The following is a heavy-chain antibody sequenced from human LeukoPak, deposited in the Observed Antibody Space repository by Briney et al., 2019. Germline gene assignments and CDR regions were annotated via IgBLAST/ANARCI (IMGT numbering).Heavy chain of an antibody. J-gene: IGHJ4*02. CDR3: ARVGGYSYGDY. CDR1: GGSFSGYY. V-gene: IGHV4-34*01. D-gene: IGHD5-18*01. CDR2: INHSGST. Sequence: SETLSLTCAVYGGSFSGYYWSWIRQPPRKGLEWIGEINHSGSTNYNPSLKSRVTISVDTSKNQFSLKLSSVTAADTAVYYCARVGGYSYGDYWGQGTLVTVSS.